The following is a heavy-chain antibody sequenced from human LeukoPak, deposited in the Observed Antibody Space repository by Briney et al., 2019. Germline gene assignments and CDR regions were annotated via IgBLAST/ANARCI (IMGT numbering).Heavy chain of an antibody. J-gene: IGHJ3*02. D-gene: IGHD3-22*01. Sequence: SETLSLTCAVYGGSFSGYYWSWIRQPPGKGLEWIGEINHSGSTNYNPSLKSRVTISVDTSKNQFSLKLASVTAADTAIYYCARDMRGYSDDASFISFDIWGRGTVVTVSS. CDR3: ARDMRGYSDDASFISFDI. CDR2: INHSGST. CDR1: GGSFSGYY. V-gene: IGHV4-34*01.